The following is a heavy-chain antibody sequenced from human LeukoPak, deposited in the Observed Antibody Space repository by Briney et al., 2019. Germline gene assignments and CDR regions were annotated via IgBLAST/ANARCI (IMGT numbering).Heavy chain of an antibody. Sequence: PSETLSLTCIVPGGSISSSSYYWAWIRQSPGKGLEWIGTFSSGGSAYYNPSLTSRVSISKDTSDNQFSLRLYSVTAADTAVYYCARAPAGCGGTCPFDSWGQGTLVTVSS. J-gene: IGHJ4*02. CDR3: ARAPAGCGGTCPFDS. CDR1: GGSISSSSYY. CDR2: FSSGGSA. V-gene: IGHV4-39*07. D-gene: IGHD2-15*01.